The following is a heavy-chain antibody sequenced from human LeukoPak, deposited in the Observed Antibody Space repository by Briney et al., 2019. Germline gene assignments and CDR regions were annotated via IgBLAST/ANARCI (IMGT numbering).Heavy chain of an antibody. Sequence: GGSLRLSCAASGFTFSSYWMSWVRQAPGKGLEWVANIKQDGSEKYYVDSVKGRFTISRDNAKNSLYLQMNSLRAEDTAVYYCARPSVLDDFWSGFYAFDIWGQGTMVTVSS. CDR2: IKQDGSEK. D-gene: IGHD3-3*01. J-gene: IGHJ3*02. CDR3: ARPSVLDDFWSGFYAFDI. V-gene: IGHV3-7*01. CDR1: GFTFSSYW.